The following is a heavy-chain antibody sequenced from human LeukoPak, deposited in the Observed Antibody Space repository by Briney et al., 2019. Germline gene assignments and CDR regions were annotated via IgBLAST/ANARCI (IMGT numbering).Heavy chain of an antibody. CDR2: ISGNGGST. Sequence: GGSLRLSCAASGFTFNSYAMTWASQAPGKGLEWVSSISGNGGSTYYTDSVKGRSTISRDNSKNTLYLQMNSLRAEDTAAYYCAKDLRVIVVTYYMDVWGKGTTVTVSS. CDR1: GFTFNSYA. J-gene: IGHJ6*03. CDR3: AKDLRVIVVTYYMDV. D-gene: IGHD2-2*01. V-gene: IGHV3-23*01.